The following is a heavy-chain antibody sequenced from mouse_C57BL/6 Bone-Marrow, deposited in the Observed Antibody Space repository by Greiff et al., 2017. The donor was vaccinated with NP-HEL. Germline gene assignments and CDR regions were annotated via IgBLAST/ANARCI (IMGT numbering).Heavy chain of an antibody. CDR1: GYTFTSYW. Sequence: QVQLQQPGAELVKPGASVKLSCKASGYTFTSYWMQWVKQRPGQGLEWIGEIDPSDSYTNYTQKFKGKATLTVDTSSSTAYMQLSSLTSEDSAVYYCARDEGNGAWFAYWGQGTLATVSA. D-gene: IGHD2-1*01. CDR3: ARDEGNGAWFAY. J-gene: IGHJ3*01. V-gene: IGHV1-50*01. CDR2: IDPSDSYT.